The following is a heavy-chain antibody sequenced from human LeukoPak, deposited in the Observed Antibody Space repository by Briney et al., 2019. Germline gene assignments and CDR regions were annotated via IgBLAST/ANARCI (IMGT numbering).Heavy chain of an antibody. CDR2: INHSGST. D-gene: IGHD6-6*01. CDR1: GGSISSYY. Sequence: SETLSLTCTVSGGSISSYYWSWIRQPPGKGLEWIGEINHSGSTNYNPSLKSRVTISVDTSKNQFSLKLSSVTAADTAVYYCARGISSSSELARAYYFDYWGQGTLVTVSS. CDR3: ARGISSSSELARAYYFDY. J-gene: IGHJ4*02. V-gene: IGHV4-34*01.